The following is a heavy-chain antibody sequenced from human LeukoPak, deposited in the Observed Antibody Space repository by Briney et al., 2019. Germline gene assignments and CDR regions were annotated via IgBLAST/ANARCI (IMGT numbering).Heavy chain of an antibody. J-gene: IGHJ4*02. V-gene: IGHV4-59*01. CDR2: IYYSGST. CDR3: AREAYYYGSGSYGDY. Sequence: PSETLSLTCTVSGGSISSYYWSWIRQPPGKGLEWIGYIYYSGSTNYNPSLKSRVTISVDTSKNQFSLKLSSVTAADTAVYYCAREAYYYGSGSYGDYWGQGTLVTVSS. CDR1: GGSISSYY. D-gene: IGHD3-10*01.